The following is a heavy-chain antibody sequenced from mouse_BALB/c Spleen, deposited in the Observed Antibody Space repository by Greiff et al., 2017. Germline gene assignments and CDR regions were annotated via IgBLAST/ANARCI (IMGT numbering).Heavy chain of an antibody. CDR1: GFTFSSFG. J-gene: IGHJ1*01. V-gene: IGHV5-17*02. CDR3: ARSDGYSWYFDV. Sequence: EVMLVESGGGLVQPGGSRKLSCAASGFTFSSFGMHWVRQAPEKGLEWVAYISSGSSTIYYADTVKGRFTISRDNPKNTLFLQMTSLRSEDTAMYYCARSDGYSWYFDVWGAGTTVTVSS. D-gene: IGHD2-3*01. CDR2: ISSGSSTI.